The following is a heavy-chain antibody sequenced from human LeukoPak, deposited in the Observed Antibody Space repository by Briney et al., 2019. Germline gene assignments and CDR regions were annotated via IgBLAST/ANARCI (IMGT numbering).Heavy chain of an antibody. V-gene: IGHV1-46*01. J-gene: IGHJ4*02. Sequence: ASVKVSCKASGYTFSSYYVHWVRQAPGQGLEWMGMIIPSDGFTSYAQKFQGRVTMTRDTSTSTVYMELSSLRSEDTAVYYCARDIPFPGIAVAATRDYWGQGTLVTVSS. CDR3: ARDIPFPGIAVAATRDY. CDR1: GYTFSSYY. CDR2: IIPSDGFT. D-gene: IGHD6-19*01.